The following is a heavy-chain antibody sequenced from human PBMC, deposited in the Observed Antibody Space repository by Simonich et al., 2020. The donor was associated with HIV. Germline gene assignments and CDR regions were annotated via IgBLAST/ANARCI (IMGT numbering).Heavy chain of an antibody. Sequence: QVQLHQWGAGLLKPSETLSLTCAVYGGSFSGYYWTWIRQAPGQGLEWIGEINHSGITSYNPYRKSLVTISLDTSKNQFSLKLNSVTAADTAVYYCARGTVTGGDARFDYWGQGTLITVSS. V-gene: IGHV4-34*01. CDR1: GGSFSGYY. D-gene: IGHD4-17*01. CDR2: INHSGIT. CDR3: ARGTVTGGDARFDY. J-gene: IGHJ4*02.